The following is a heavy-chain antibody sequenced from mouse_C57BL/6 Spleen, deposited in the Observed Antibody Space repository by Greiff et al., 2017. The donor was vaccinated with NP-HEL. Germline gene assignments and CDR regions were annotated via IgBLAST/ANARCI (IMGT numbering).Heavy chain of an antibody. Sequence: VQLQQPGTELVKPGASVKLSCKASGYTFTSYWMHWVKQRPGQGLEWIGNINPSNGGTNYNEKFKSKATLTVDKSSSTAYMQLSSLTSEDSAVYYCARGDYYGSSYVWYFDVWGTGTTVTVSS. J-gene: IGHJ1*03. CDR1: GYTFTSYW. CDR3: ARGDYYGSSYVWYFDV. D-gene: IGHD1-1*01. CDR2: INPSNGGT. V-gene: IGHV1-53*01.